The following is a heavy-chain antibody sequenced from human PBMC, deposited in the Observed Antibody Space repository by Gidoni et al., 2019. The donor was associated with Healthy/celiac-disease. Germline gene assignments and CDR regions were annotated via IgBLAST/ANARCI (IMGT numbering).Heavy chain of an antibody. CDR2: IYYSGST. CDR3: ARGGYDFWSDYYYGMDV. J-gene: IGHJ6*02. Sequence: QVQLQESGPGLVKPSPTLSLTCTVSGGSISSGGYYWSWIRQHPGKGLEWIGYIYYSGSTYYNPSLKSRVTISVDTSKNQFSLKLSSVTAADTAVYYCARGGYDFWSDYYYGMDVWGQGTTVTVSS. V-gene: IGHV4-31*03. D-gene: IGHD3-3*01. CDR1: GGSISSGGYY.